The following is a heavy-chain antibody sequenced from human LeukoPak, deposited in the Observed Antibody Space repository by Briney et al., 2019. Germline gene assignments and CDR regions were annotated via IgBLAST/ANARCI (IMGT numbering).Heavy chain of an antibody. Sequence: AGGSLRLSCAASGFTFSSYAMSWVRQAPGKGLEWVSAISGSGGSTYYADSVKGRFTISRDNSKNTLYLQMNSLRAEDTAVYYCAKDHDFWSGYSPWGQGTLVTVSS. CDR1: GFTFSSYA. D-gene: IGHD3-3*01. CDR3: AKDHDFWSGYSP. J-gene: IGHJ5*02. V-gene: IGHV3-23*01. CDR2: ISGSGGST.